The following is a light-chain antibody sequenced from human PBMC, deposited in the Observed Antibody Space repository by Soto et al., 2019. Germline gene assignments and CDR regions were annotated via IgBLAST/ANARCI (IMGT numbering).Light chain of an antibody. J-gene: IGLJ3*02. CDR2: DVT. CDR1: SSDVGGYNY. V-gene: IGLV2-14*03. CDR3: SSYTSSGTRV. Sequence: QSALTQPASVSGSPGQSIAISCTGTSSDVGGYNYVSWYQQHPGKAPKLMIYDVTNRPSGVSNRFSGSKSGNTASLTISGLLAEDEADYYCSSYTSSGTRVFGGGTKLTVL.